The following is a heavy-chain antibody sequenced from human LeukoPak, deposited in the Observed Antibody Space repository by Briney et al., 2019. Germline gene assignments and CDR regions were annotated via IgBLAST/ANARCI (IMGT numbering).Heavy chain of an antibody. CDR3: ARGRSIVGASGAFDI. CDR2: IYYSGST. J-gene: IGHJ3*02. D-gene: IGHD1-26*01. V-gene: IGHV4-59*01. CDR1: GGSISTYY. Sequence: PSETLSLTCTVSGGSISTYYWSWIRQPPGKGLEWIGYIYYSGSTNYNPSLKSRVTISVDTSKNQFSLKLSSVTAADTAVYYCARGRSIVGASGAFDIWGQGTMVTVSS.